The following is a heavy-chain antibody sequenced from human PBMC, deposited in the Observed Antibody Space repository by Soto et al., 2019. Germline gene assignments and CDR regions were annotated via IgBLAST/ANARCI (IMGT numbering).Heavy chain of an antibody. Sequence: PSETLSLTCAVYGGSFSGYYWSWIRQPPGKGLEWIGEINHSGSTNYNPSLKSRVTISVDTSKNQFSLKLSSVTAADTAVYYCARGYYYGSGSPFTFDYWGQGTLVTVSS. CDR3: ARGYYYGSGSPFTFDY. J-gene: IGHJ4*02. CDR1: GGSFSGYY. CDR2: INHSGST. D-gene: IGHD3-10*01. V-gene: IGHV4-34*01.